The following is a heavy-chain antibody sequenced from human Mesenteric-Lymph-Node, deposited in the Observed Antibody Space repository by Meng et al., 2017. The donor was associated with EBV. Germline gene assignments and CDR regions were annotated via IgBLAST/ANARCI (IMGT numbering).Heavy chain of an antibody. CDR2: IYWDDGQ. CDR3: AYSEWLRFFGP. D-gene: IGHD3-3*01. CDR1: GFSLTDGVG. Sequence: QIHLKESCPTLVKPTQTLTLTCPFSGFSLTDGVGVGWIRQAPGKALEWLALIYWDDGQHYSPSLKSRLTITKDTSRNQVVLKMTNMDPVDTATYYCAYSEWLRFFGPWGQGTLVTVSS. J-gene: IGHJ5*02. V-gene: IGHV2-5*02.